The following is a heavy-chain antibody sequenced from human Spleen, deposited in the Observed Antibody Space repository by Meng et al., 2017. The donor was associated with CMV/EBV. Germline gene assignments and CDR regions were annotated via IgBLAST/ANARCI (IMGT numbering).Heavy chain of an antibody. D-gene: IGHD1-26*01. Sequence: GGSLRLSCAASGFTFSSYAMSWVRQAPGKGLEWVSSISSSHSDIDYADSVRGRFTMSRDNAKNSVYLQMDSLRGEDTAVYYCARDRLGIYGMDVWGQGTTVTVSS. V-gene: IGHV3-21*01. CDR1: GFTFSSYA. J-gene: IGHJ6*02. CDR3: ARDRLGIYGMDV. CDR2: ISSSHSDI.